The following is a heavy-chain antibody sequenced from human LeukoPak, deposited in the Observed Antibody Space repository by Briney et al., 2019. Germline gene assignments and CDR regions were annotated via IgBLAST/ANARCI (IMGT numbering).Heavy chain of an antibody. V-gene: IGHV3-30*18. D-gene: IGHD6-19*01. Sequence: GGSLRLSCAASGFTFSSYGMHWDRQAPGKGLEWVAVISYDGSNKYYADSVKGRFTISRDNSKNTLYLQMNSLRAEDTAVYYCAKESEWLVPNYWGQGTLVTVSS. CDR2: ISYDGSNK. CDR3: AKESEWLVPNY. CDR1: GFTFSSYG. J-gene: IGHJ4*02.